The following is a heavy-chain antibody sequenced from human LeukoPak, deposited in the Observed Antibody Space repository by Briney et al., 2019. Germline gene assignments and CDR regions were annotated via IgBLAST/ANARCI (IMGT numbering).Heavy chain of an antibody. CDR3: AKDGPTDTGITFGGVIAEYFQH. D-gene: IGHD3-16*02. J-gene: IGHJ1*01. Sequence: GGSLRLSCAASGFSFSSYSMNWVRQAPGKGLEWVSYITSSSSKTIYYADSVKGRFTISRDKAKNSRSPQIKSLKTEDTAVYYCAKDGPTDTGITFGGVIAEYFQHWGQGTLVNVSS. CDR1: GFSFSSYS. V-gene: IGHV3-48*01. CDR2: ITSSSSKTI.